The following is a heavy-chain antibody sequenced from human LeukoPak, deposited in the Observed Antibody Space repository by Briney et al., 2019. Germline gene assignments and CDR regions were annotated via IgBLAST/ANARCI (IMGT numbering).Heavy chain of an antibody. CDR2: TYPGDSDT. CDR1: GYSFTSYW. J-gene: IGHJ5*02. V-gene: IGHV5-51*01. D-gene: IGHD6-13*01. CDR3: ARQRAAAGSNWFDP. Sequence: ESLKISCTGSGYSFTSYWIGWVRQMPGKGLEWMGITYPGDSDTRYSPSFQGQVTISADKSISTAYLQWSSLKASDTAMYYCARQRAAAGSNWFDPWAREPWSPSPQ.